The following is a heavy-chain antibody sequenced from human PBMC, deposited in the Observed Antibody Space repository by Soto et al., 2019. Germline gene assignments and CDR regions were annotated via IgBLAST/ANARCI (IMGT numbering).Heavy chain of an antibody. J-gene: IGHJ3*02. Sequence: QVQLVESGGGVVQPGRSLRLSCAASGFTFSSYGIHWVRQAPGKGLEWVAVIWYDGSNKYYADSVKGRFTISIDNFKNTLYLQMNSLRAEDTAVYYCASDLEDCSSTSCKWSFDIWGQGTMVTVAS. CDR2: IWYDGSNK. CDR3: ASDLEDCSSTSCKWSFDI. D-gene: IGHD2-2*01. CDR1: GFTFSSYG. V-gene: IGHV3-33*01.